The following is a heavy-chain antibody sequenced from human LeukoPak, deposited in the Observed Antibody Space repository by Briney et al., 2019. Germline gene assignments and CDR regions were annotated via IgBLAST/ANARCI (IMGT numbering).Heavy chain of an antibody. Sequence: GASVTVSCKASGYTFTGYYMHWVRQAPGQGLEWMGRINPNSGGTNYAQKFQGRVTMTRDTSISTAYMELSRLRSDDTAVYYCARAGGSLGELNWALNQHWGQGTLVTVSS. J-gene: IGHJ1*01. CDR1: GYTFTGYY. D-gene: IGHD3-16*01. CDR3: ARAGGSLGELNWALNQH. CDR2: INPNSGGT. V-gene: IGHV1-2*06.